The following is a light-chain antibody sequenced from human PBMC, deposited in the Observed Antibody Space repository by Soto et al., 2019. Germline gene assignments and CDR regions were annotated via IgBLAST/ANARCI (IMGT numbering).Light chain of an antibody. V-gene: IGKV3-20*01. CDR2: GAS. CDR3: QQYGSSSLFT. J-gene: IGKJ3*01. CDR1: QSVSSSY. Sequence: EIVLTQSPGTLPLSPGERATLSCRASQSVSSSYLAWYQQKPGQAPRLLIYGASSRAAGIPDRFSGSGSGTDFTLTISRLEPDDFAVYYCQQYGSSSLFTFGPGTKVDIK.